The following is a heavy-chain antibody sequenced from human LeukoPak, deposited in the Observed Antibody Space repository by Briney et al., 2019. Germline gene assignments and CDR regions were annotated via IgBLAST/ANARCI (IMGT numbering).Heavy chain of an antibody. Sequence: GGSLRLSCAASGFTFSSYSMNWVRQAPGKGLEWVSSISSSSSYIYYADSVKGRFTIARDNAKNSLNLQMNSLRAEDTAVYYCARATYSGSYWADWDYFDYWGQGTLVTVSS. CDR1: GFTFSSYS. CDR2: ISSSSSYI. J-gene: IGHJ4*02. V-gene: IGHV3-21*01. CDR3: ARATYSGSYWADWDYFDY. D-gene: IGHD1-26*01.